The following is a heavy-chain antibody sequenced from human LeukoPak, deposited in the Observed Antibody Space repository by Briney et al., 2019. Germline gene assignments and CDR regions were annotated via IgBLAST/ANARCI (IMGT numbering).Heavy chain of an antibody. CDR1: GFTFSSYW. V-gene: IGHV3-7*01. CDR3: ARDSAHYYYDSSGYIVDY. J-gene: IGHJ4*02. CDR2: IKQDGSEK. D-gene: IGHD3-22*01. Sequence: GGSLRLSCAASGFTFSSYWMSWVRQAPGKGLEWVANIKQDGSEKYYVDSVEGRFTISRDNAKNSLYLQMNSLRAEDTAVYHCARDSAHYYYDSSGYIVDYWGQGTLVTVSS.